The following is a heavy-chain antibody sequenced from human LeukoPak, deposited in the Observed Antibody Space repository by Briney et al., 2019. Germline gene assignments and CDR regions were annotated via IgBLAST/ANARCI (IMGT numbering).Heavy chain of an antibody. Sequence: SETLSLTCAVSGGSISSGGYSWSWIRQPPEKGLEWIGYIYHSGSTYYNPSLKSRVTISVDRSKNQFSLKLSSVTAAGTAVYYCARGSVGLFDYWGQGTLVTVSS. CDR1: GGSISSGGYS. CDR2: IYHSGST. V-gene: IGHV4-30-2*01. J-gene: IGHJ4*02. CDR3: ARGSVGLFDY.